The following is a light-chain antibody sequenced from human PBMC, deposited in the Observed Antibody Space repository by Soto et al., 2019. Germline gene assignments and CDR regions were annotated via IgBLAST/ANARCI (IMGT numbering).Light chain of an antibody. J-gene: IGKJ1*01. CDR1: QSIGSL. CDR2: EAS. CDR3: LQYSTYSRT. V-gene: IGKV1-5*03. Sequence: DIQMTQSPSTLSASVGDRVTITCRASQSIGSLLAWYQQKPGKAPKFLMYEASSLGSGVPSRFTGTGSGTEFTLTISSLQPDDFATYYCLQYSTYSRTFGQGTK.